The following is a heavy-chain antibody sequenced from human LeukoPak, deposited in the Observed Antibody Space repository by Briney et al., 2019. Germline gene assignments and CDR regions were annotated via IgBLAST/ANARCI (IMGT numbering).Heavy chain of an antibody. D-gene: IGHD2-2*02. V-gene: IGHV1-2*02. CDR2: INPNSGGT. CDR3: ARDLRYCSSTSCHRWFDP. CDR1: GYIFTGYY. Sequence: ASVKVSCTASGYIFTGYYMHWVRQAPGQGLEWMGWINPNSGGTNYAQKFQGRVTMTRDTSISTAYMELSRLRSDDTAVYYCARDLRYCSSTSCHRWFDPWGQGTLVTVSS. J-gene: IGHJ5*02.